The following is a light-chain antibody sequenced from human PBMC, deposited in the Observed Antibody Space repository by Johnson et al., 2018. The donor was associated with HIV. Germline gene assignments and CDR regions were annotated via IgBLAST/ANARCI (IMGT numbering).Light chain of an antibody. J-gene: IGLJ1*01. CDR2: DNS. Sequence: QSVLTQPPSVSAAPGQKVTISCSGSSSKIGNKYVSWYQQFPGTAHKVLIYDNSKRPSGIPHRFSGSTSGTSATLVITGLQTGDEADYHCATWDSSLSVYVFGSGTKVTVL. V-gene: IGLV1-51*01. CDR3: ATWDSSLSVYV. CDR1: SSKIGNKY.